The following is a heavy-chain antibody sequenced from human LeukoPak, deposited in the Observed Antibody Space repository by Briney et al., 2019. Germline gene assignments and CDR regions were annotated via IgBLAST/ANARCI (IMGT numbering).Heavy chain of an antibody. J-gene: IGHJ4*02. V-gene: IGHV4-39*07. Sequence: SETLSLTCTVSGGSISSNTYYWGWIRQPPGKGLEWIGSIYYSGRTYYNPSLKSRVTISVDTSKNQFSLKLSSVTAADTAVYYCARGYSGYDLLGYWGQGTLVTVSS. CDR2: IYYSGRT. CDR3: ARGYSGYDLLGY. D-gene: IGHD5-12*01. CDR1: GGSISSNTYY.